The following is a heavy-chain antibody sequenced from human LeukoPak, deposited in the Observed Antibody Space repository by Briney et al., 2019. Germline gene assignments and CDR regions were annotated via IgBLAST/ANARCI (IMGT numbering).Heavy chain of an antibody. CDR3: AKTEFSTGPYDY. CDR2: ISGRGDTI. CDR1: GFTFNNFA. D-gene: IGHD2-2*01. Sequence: GSLRLSCAASGFTFNNFAMNWARQAPGKGLEWVSAISGRGDTIFYADSVKGRFTISRDNSRNTLFLQMNSLRAEDSATYYCAKTEFSTGPYDYWGQGTLVTVSS. V-gene: IGHV3-23*01. J-gene: IGHJ4*02.